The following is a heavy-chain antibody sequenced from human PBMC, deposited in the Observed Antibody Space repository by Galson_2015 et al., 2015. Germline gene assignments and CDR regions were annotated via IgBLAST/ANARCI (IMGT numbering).Heavy chain of an antibody. CDR1: GFSLSTPDMR. CDR3: ARTTAAAGNGGAFDI. D-gene: IGHD6-13*01. J-gene: IGHJ3*02. V-gene: IGHV2-70*04. CDR2: IDWDGNK. Sequence: PALVKPTQTLTLTCTFSGFSLSTPDMRVGWIRQPPGKALEWLARIDWDGNKYYSTSLRTRLTISKDTSKNQVVLTMTNMDPVDTATYYCARTTAAAGNGGAFDIWGQGTMVTVSS.